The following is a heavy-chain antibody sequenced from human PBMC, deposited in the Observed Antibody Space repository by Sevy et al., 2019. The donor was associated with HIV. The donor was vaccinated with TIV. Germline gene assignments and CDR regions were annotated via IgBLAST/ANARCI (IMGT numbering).Heavy chain of an antibody. J-gene: IGHJ5*02. D-gene: IGHD3-3*01. Sequence: GGSLRLSCTASGFTFSSYDMNWVHQAPGKGLQWVATVSASGGSTYYADSVRGRFSITRDNSKNTLYVKMNSLRAEDTAVYYCARVGGGGYYDPWSGYLEFDPWGQGTLVTVSS. V-gene: IGHV3-23*01. CDR1: GFTFSSYD. CDR2: VSASGGST. CDR3: ARVGGGGYYDPWSGYLEFDP.